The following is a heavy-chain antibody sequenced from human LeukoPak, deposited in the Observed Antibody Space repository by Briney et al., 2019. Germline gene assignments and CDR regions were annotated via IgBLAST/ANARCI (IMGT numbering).Heavy chain of an antibody. V-gene: IGHV3-48*01. CDR1: GFTFSSYR. Sequence: GGSLRLSCAASGFTFSSYRMNWVRQAPGKGLEWVSYISSTSTTIYYADSVKGRFTISRDNSKNTLYLQMNSLRAEDTAVYYCAREAAMPHDAFDIWGQGTMVTVSS. J-gene: IGHJ3*02. D-gene: IGHD2-2*01. CDR3: AREAAMPHDAFDI. CDR2: ISSTSTTI.